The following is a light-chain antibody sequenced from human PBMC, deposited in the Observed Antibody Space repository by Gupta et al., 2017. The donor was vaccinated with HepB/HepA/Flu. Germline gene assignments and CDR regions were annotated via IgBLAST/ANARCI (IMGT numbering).Light chain of an antibody. CDR3: VLYMVGGSWV. J-gene: IGLJ3*02. CDR1: SGSVSTNYY. CDR2: NTD. Sequence: QTVVPQEPSVSVSPGGTVTLTCCLSSGSVSTNYYPSWYQQTPGQAPRTLIYNTDTRSSGVTDRFSGYIRGNKAALTITGAQADDEYNYYCVLYMVGGSWVVGGGTKLTVL. V-gene: IGLV8-61*01.